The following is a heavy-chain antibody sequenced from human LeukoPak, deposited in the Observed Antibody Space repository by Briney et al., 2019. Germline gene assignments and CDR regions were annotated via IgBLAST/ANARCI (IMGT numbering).Heavy chain of an antibody. J-gene: IGHJ5*02. CDR1: GYTFTGYY. V-gene: IGHV1-2*04. Sequence: VASVEVSCKASGYTFTGYYMHWVRQAPGQGLEWMGWINPNSGGTNYAQKFQGWVTMTRDTSISTAYMELSRLRSDDTAVYYCAREGIAVAGTNWFDPWGQGTLVTVSS. D-gene: IGHD6-19*01. CDR2: INPNSGGT. CDR3: AREGIAVAGTNWFDP.